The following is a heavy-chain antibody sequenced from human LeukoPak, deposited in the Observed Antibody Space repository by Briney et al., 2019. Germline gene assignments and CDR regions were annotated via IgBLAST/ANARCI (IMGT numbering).Heavy chain of an antibody. J-gene: IGHJ4*02. CDR1: GFTFGDYG. CDR3: MSDLDN. CDR2: IRSKAYGGTT. V-gene: IGHV3-49*04. Sequence: GGSLRLSCTASGFTFGDYGMSWVRQAPGKGLEWVGFIRSKAYGGTTEYAASVKGRFTISRDDSKNTLYLQMNSLKTEDTAIYYCMSDLDNWGQGTLVTVSS.